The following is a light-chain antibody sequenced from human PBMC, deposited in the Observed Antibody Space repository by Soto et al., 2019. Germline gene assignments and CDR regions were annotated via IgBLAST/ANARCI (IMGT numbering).Light chain of an antibody. Sequence: SVLTQPASVSGSPGQSITISCTGTSSDVGGYNYVSWYQQHPGKAPKLMIYEVSNLPSGVSNRFSASKSGNTASLTISGLQAEDEADYYCTSYTTSSTLYVFGTGTKVTVL. CDR1: SSDVGGYNY. CDR3: TSYTTSSTLYV. J-gene: IGLJ1*01. V-gene: IGLV2-14*01. CDR2: EVS.